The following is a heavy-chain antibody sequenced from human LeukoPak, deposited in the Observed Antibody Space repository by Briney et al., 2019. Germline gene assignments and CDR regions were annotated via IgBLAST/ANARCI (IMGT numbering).Heavy chain of an antibody. Sequence: SETLSLTCTVSGGSISSGGYYWSWIRQHPGEGLKWIGYIYYSGSTYYNPSLMSRVTISVDTSKNQFSLKLSSVTPEDTAVYYCARGVGTTFPYYYGMDVWGQGTTVTVSS. D-gene: IGHD3-16*01. J-gene: IGHJ6*02. CDR1: GGSISSGGYY. CDR3: ARGVGTTFPYYYGMDV. CDR2: IYYSGST. V-gene: IGHV4-31*03.